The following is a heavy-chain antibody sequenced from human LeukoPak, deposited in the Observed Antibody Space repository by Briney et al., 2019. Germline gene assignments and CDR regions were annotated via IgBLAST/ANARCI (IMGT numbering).Heavy chain of an antibody. V-gene: IGHV1-18*01. J-gene: IGHJ6*03. CDR2: ISAYNGNT. D-gene: IGHD4-17*01. Sequence: GASVKVSCKASGYTFTSYGISWVRQAPGQGLEWMGWISAYNGNTNYAQKLQGRVTMTTDTSTSTAYMELRSLRSDDTAVYYCTVTTETHYYYYMDVWGRGTTVTVSS. CDR1: GYTFTSYG. CDR3: TVTTETHYYYYMDV.